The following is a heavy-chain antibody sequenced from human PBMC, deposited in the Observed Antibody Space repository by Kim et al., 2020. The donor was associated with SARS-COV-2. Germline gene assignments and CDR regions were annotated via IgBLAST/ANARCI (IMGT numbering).Heavy chain of an antibody. Sequence: ADSVKGRFTIARENAKNSLYLQMNSLRAEDTALYYCARGMGAARQYYFDYWGQGTLVTVSS. V-gene: IGHV3-20*03. D-gene: IGHD6-6*01. CDR3: ARGMGAARQYYFDY. J-gene: IGHJ4*02.